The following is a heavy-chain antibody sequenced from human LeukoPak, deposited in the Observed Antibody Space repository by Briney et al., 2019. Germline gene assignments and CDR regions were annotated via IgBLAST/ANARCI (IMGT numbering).Heavy chain of an antibody. V-gene: IGHV3-7*01. CDR1: GFTFSSYW. CDR2: IKQDGSEK. Sequence: GGSLRLSCAASGFTFSSYWMSWVRQAPGKGLEWVANIKQDGSEKYYVDSVKGRFTISRDNSKNTLYLQMNSLRAEDTAVYYCAREVRSGYSFDYWGQGTLVTVSS. CDR3: AREVRSGYSFDY. D-gene: IGHD3-22*01. J-gene: IGHJ4*02.